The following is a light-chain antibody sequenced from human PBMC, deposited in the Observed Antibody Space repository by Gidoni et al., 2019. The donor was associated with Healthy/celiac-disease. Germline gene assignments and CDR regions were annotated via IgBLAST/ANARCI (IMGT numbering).Light chain of an antibody. J-gene: IGLJ3*02. CDR2: SNN. V-gene: IGLV1-44*01. Sequence: QSVLTPPPSASGTPGQRVTISCSGSSSNIGSNTVHWYQQLPGTAPKLLIYSNNQRPSGVPDRFSGSKSGTSASLATSGLQSEDEADYYCAAWDDSLNGWVFGGGTKLTVL. CDR1: SSNIGSNT. CDR3: AAWDDSLNGWV.